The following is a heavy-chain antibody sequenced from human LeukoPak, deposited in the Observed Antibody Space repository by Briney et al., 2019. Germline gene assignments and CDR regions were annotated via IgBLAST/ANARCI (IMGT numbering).Heavy chain of an antibody. CDR2: ISSSSTYI. Sequence: GGSLRLSCAASGFTFSSYSMNWVRQAPGKGLEWVSSISSSSTYIYYTDSMKGRFTISRDNAKNSLYLQMNSLRAEDTAVYYCARDTDYVWGQGTLVTVSS. V-gene: IGHV3-21*04. D-gene: IGHD4-17*01. CDR3: ARDTDYV. CDR1: GFTFSSYS. J-gene: IGHJ4*02.